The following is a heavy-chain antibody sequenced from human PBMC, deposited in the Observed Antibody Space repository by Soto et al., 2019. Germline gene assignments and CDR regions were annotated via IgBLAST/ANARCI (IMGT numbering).Heavy chain of an antibody. J-gene: IGHJ6*02. V-gene: IGHV1-58*01. CDR1: GFTFTSSA. CDR2: IVVGSGNT. CDR3: AADGGGLQFGYGMDV. Sequence: GASVKVSCKASGFTFTSSAVQWVRQARGQRLEWIGWIVVGSGNTNYAQKFQERVTITRDMSTSTAYMELSSLRSEDTAVYYCAADGGGLQFGYGMDVWGQGTTVTVSS. D-gene: IGHD3-10*01.